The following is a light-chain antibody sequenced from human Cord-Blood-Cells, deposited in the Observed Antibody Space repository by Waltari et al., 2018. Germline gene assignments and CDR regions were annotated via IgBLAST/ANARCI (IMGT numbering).Light chain of an antibody. J-gene: IGKJ4*01. Sequence: ELVLTQSPATLSLSPGDSATLSCRANQSVSSYLAWYQQKPGQAPRLLIYDASNRATGIPARFSGSGSGTDFTLTISSLEPEDFAVYYCQQRSNWPLLTFGGGTKVEIK. CDR3: QQRSNWPLLT. CDR2: DAS. V-gene: IGKV3-11*01. CDR1: QSVSSY.